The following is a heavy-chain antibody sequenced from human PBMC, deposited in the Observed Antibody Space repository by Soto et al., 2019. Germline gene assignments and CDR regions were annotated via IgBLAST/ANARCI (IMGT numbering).Heavy chain of an antibody. J-gene: IGHJ4*02. CDR3: AHLTTGGFYFDY. V-gene: IGHV2-5*02. Sequence: QITLKESGPTLVKPTQTLTLTCTFSGFSLRNSGVGVGWIRQPPGKALEWLALIYWDDDKRYSPSLKSRLTTXKXASKNQEVLTMTNMDPVDTATYYCAHLTTGGFYFDYWGQGTLVTVSS. D-gene: IGHD4-17*01. CDR2: IYWDDDK. CDR1: GFSLRNSGVG.